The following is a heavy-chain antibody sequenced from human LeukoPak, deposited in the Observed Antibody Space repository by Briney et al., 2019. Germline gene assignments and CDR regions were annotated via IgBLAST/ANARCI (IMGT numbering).Heavy chain of an antibody. J-gene: IGHJ4*02. D-gene: IGHD6-19*01. V-gene: IGHV4-39*01. Sequence: PSETLSLTCTVPGGSISSSSYYWGWIRQPPGKGLEWIGSIYYSGSTYYNPSLKSRVTISVDTSKNQFSLKLSSVTAADTAVYYCARHGTGYSSGWYVGYWGQGTLVTVSS. CDR1: GGSISSSSYY. CDR2: IYYSGST. CDR3: ARHGTGYSSGWYVGY.